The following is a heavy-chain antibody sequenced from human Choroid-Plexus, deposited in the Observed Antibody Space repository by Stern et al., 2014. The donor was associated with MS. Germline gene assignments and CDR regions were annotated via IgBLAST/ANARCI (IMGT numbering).Heavy chain of an antibody. Sequence: EDQLVESGGGLMLPGGSLRLSCAASGFTFSNYAMGWVRQAPGKGLEWVSAIRGSGGGIYYADSVKGRFTISRDNSKNTLYLQMNSLRAEDTALYYCARDPWGVKYFDYWGQGTLVAVSS. CDR3: ARDPWGVKYFDY. V-gene: IGHV3-23*04. CDR1: GFTFSNYA. D-gene: IGHD3-16*01. CDR2: IRGSGGGI. J-gene: IGHJ4*02.